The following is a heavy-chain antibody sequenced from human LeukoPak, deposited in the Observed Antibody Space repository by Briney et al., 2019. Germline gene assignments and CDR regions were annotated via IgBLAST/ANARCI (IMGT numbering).Heavy chain of an antibody. J-gene: IGHJ4*02. CDR3: ARGRSTIFGVVIFDY. D-gene: IGHD3-3*01. CDR1: GYTFTSYD. CDR2: MNPNSGNT. V-gene: IGHV1-8*03. Sequence: ASVKVSCKASGYTFTSYDINWVRQATGQGLEWMGWMNPNSGNTGYAQKFQGRVTITRNTSISTAYMELSSLRSEDTAVYYCARGRSTIFGVVIFDYWGQGTLVTVSS.